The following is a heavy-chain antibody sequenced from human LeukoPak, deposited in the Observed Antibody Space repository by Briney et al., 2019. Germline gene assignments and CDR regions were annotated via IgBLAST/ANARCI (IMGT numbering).Heavy chain of an antibody. V-gene: IGHV3-9*01. Sequence: GGSLRLSCAASGFTFDDYAMHWVRQAPGKGLEWVSGISWNSGSIGYADSVKGRFTISRDNAKNSLYLQMNSLRAEDTALYYCAKAEGPYYYDSSGYYWGQGTLVTVSS. CDR1: GFTFDDYA. D-gene: IGHD3-22*01. J-gene: IGHJ4*02. CDR3: AKAEGPYYYDSSGYY. CDR2: ISWNSGSI.